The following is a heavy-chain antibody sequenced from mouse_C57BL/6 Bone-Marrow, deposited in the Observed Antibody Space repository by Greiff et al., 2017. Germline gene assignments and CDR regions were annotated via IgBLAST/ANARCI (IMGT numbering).Heavy chain of an antibody. J-gene: IGHJ2*01. CDR1: GYTFTDYY. CDR3: ARRYGSSPYYFDY. CDR2: INPNNGGT. V-gene: IGHV1-26*01. D-gene: IGHD1-1*01. Sequence: VQLQQSGPELVKPGASVNISCKASGYTFTDYYMNWVKQSHGKSLEWIGDINPNNGGTSYNQKFKGKATLTVDKSSSTAYMELRSLTSEDSAVYYCARRYGSSPYYFDYWGQGTTLTVSS.